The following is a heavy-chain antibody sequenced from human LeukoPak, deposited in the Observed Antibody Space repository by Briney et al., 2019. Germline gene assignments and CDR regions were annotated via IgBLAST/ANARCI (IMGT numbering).Heavy chain of an antibody. CDR1: GFILSNAW. V-gene: IGHV3-15*01. D-gene: IGHD6-13*01. CDR3: TTDSSTWYITEYFNH. CDR2: IKRKTDGGTT. Sequence: GGSLRLSCVASGFILSNAWMSWVRQAPGKGLEWVGRIKRKTDGGTTDYAAPVKGRFSISGDDTRNMLYLQMDSLKTEDTAVYYCTTDSSTWYITEYFNHWGQGTLVTVSS. J-gene: IGHJ1*01.